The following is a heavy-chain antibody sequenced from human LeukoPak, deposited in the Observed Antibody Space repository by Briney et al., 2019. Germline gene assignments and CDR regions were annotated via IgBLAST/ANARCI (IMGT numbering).Heavy chain of an antibody. V-gene: IGHV1-69*05. CDR2: IIPVLGRG. Sequence: SVKVSCKLSGGTFISYAITWVRQAPGQGLEWMGGIIPVLGRGNYAQKFQGRVSISTDDSTSTAYMELSSLRVQDTAVYYCARDRGTVRGFGELLRVWGQGTQVTVSS. CDR1: GGTFISYA. CDR3: ARDRGTVRGFGELLRV. D-gene: IGHD3-10*01. J-gene: IGHJ4*02.